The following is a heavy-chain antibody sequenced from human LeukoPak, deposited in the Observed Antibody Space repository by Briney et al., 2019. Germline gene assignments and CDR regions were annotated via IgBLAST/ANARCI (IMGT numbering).Heavy chain of an antibody. V-gene: IGHV4-59*08. CDR1: GGSISSYY. D-gene: IGHD2-15*01. CDR2: IYYSGST. CDR3: ARSSGCSGGSCYSRWTFDY. J-gene: IGHJ4*02. Sequence: SETLSLTCTVSGGSISSYYWSWIRQPPGKGLEWIGYIYYSGSTNYNPSPKSRVTISVDTSKNQFSLKLSSVTAADTAVYYCARSSGCSGGSCYSRWTFDYWGQGTLVTVSS.